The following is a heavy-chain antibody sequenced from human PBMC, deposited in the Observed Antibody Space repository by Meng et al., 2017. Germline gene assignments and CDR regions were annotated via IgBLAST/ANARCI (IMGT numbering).Heavy chain of an antibody. Sequence: GESLKISCAASGFTFSSYSMNWVRQAPGKGLEWVSSISSSSSYIYYADSVKGRFTISRDNAKNSLYLQMNSLRAEDTAVYYCARDRYSSGWYDYYYYGMDVWGQGTTVTVS. D-gene: IGHD6-19*01. J-gene: IGHJ6*02. CDR1: GFTFSSYS. CDR2: ISSSSSYI. V-gene: IGHV3-21*01. CDR3: ARDRYSSGWYDYYYYGMDV.